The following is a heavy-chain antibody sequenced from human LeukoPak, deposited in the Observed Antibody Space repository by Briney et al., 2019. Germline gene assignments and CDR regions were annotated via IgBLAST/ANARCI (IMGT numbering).Heavy chain of an antibody. CDR2: IWYDGSNK. J-gene: IGHJ3*02. CDR1: GFTFSGYG. V-gene: IGHV3-33*01. D-gene: IGHD3-10*01. CDR3: ATPPMVRGVIITGDDVFDI. Sequence: GGSLRLSCAASGFTFSGYGMHWVRQAPGKGLEWVAVIWYDGSNKYYADSVKGRFTISRDNSKNTLYLQMNSLKAEDTAVYYCATPPMVRGVIITGDDVFDIWGQGTMVTVSS.